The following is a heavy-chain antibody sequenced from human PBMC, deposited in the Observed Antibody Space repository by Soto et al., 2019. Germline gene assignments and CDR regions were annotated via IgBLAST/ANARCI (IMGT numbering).Heavy chain of an antibody. CDR1: GGSISSGGYY. J-gene: IGHJ4*02. CDR3: ARGLPVWAFGGVIAGTYHDY. CDR2: IYYSGST. V-gene: IGHV4-31*03. D-gene: IGHD3-16*02. Sequence: SETLSLTCTVSGGSISSGGYYWSWIRQHPGKGLEWIGYIYYSGSTYYNPSLKSRVTISVDTSKNQFSLKLSSVTAADTAVYYCARGLPVWAFGGVIAGTYHDYWGQGTLVTVSS.